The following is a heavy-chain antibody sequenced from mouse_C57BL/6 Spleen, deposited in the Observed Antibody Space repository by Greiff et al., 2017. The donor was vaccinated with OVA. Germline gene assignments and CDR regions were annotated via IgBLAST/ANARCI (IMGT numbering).Heavy chain of an antibody. Sequence: QVQLQQSGAELARPGASVKLSCKASGYTFTSYGMSWVKQSPGQGLEWIGEIYPRSGNTNYNEKFKGKATLTVDKSSSTAHKELRSLTSEDDAVYVCARTHITTVVDAWFAYWGQGTLGTVSA. CDR3: ARTHITTVVDAWFAY. V-gene: IGHV1-81*01. J-gene: IGHJ3*01. CDR2: IYPRSGNT. D-gene: IGHD1-1*01. CDR1: GYTFTSYG.